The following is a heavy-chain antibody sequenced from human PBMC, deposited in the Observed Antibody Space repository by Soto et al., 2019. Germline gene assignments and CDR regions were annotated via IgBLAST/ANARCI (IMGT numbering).Heavy chain of an antibody. J-gene: IGHJ5*02. D-gene: IGHD2-2*01. CDR1: GCSISSGVYS. CDR2: IDHSGST. Sequence: QLQLQESGSGLVKPSQTLSLTCAVSGCSISSGVYSWSWIRQPPGKGLEWIAYIDHSGSTYYNPSLKSRVTISVDRSKHQFSLKLSSVTAADTAVYYCASGGIVVVPEGNWFDPWGQGPLVTVSS. CDR3: ASGGIVVVPEGNWFDP. V-gene: IGHV4-30-2*01.